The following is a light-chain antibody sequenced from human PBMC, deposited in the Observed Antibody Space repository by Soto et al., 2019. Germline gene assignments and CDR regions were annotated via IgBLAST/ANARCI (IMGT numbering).Light chain of an antibody. Sequence: QSVLTQPPSASGTPGQRVTISCFGSSSNIGSNTVNWYQQLPGTAPKLLISTNNQRPSGVPDRFSGSKSGTSASLASSGLQSEDEADYYCAAWDDSLNGYVFGTGTKVTVL. V-gene: IGLV1-44*01. J-gene: IGLJ1*01. CDR3: AAWDDSLNGYV. CDR1: SSNIGSNT. CDR2: TNN.